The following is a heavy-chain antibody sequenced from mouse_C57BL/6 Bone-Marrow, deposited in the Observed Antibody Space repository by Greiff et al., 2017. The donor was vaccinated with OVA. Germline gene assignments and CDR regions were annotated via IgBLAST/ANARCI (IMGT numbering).Heavy chain of an antibody. V-gene: IGHV5-17*01. J-gene: IGHJ3*01. CDR2: ISSGSSTI. CDR1: GFTFSDYG. Sequence: EVQGVESGGGLVKPGGSLKLSCAASGFTFSDYGMHWVRQAPEKGLEWVAYISSGSSTIYYADTVKGRFTISRDNAKNTLFLQMTSLRSEDTAMYYCARDYYGSSYDFLSYWGQGTLVTVSA. D-gene: IGHD1-1*01. CDR3: ARDYYGSSYDFLSY.